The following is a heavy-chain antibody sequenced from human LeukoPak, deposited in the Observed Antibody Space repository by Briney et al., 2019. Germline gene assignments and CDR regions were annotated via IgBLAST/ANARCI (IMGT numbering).Heavy chain of an antibody. Sequence: GASVKVSCKASGYTFTSYGISWVRQAPGQGLEWMGWISAYNGNTNYAQKLQGRVTMTTDTSTSTAYMELRSLRSDDTAVYYCARDQRKNGSYLPIDYWGQGTLVTVSS. CDR1: GYTFTSYG. D-gene: IGHD1-26*01. CDR2: ISAYNGNT. CDR3: ARDQRKNGSYLPIDY. J-gene: IGHJ4*02. V-gene: IGHV1-18*01.